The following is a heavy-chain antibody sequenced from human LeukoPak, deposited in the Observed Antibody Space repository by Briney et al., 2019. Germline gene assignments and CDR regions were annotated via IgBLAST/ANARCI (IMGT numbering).Heavy chain of an antibody. CDR2: ISCSGGST. V-gene: IGHV3-23*01. D-gene: IGHD4/OR15-4a*01. Sequence: GGTLRLSCAASGFPFSSYGMSWVRQAPGKGLEWVSAISCSGGSTYYADSVKGRFTISRDNSKHSLYLQMNSLRAEDTAVYYCARRAGAYSHPYDYWGQGTLVTVSS. J-gene: IGHJ4*02. CDR3: ARRAGAYSHPYDY. CDR1: GFPFSSYG.